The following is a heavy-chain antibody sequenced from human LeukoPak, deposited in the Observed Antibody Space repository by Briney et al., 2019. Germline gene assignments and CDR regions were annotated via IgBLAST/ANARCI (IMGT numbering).Heavy chain of an antibody. CDR3: ARVGGTAWAFDI. Sequence: SGTLSLTCAVSGGSISSSNWWSWVRQPPGKGLGWIGELYHSGRTNYNPSLKSRVPISVDKSKNQFSLKLSSVTAADTAVYYCARVGGTAWAFDIWGQGTMVTVSS. D-gene: IGHD1-26*01. V-gene: IGHV4-4*02. J-gene: IGHJ3*02. CDR1: GGSISSSNW. CDR2: LYHSGRT.